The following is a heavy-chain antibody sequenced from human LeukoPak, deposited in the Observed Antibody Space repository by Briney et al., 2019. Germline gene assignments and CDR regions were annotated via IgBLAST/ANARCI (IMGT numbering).Heavy chain of an antibody. V-gene: IGHV3-23*01. CDR1: GFTFSSYA. CDR2: ISGSGRGGGT. Sequence: PGGSLRLSCAASGFTFSSYAMSWVRQAPGKGLEWVSGISGSGRGGGTYYAASVKGRFTISRENSKNTLYLQMNSLRAEDTAVYYCAKSLAAAGNYWGQGTLVTVSS. J-gene: IGHJ4*02. CDR3: AKSLAAAGNY. D-gene: IGHD6-13*01.